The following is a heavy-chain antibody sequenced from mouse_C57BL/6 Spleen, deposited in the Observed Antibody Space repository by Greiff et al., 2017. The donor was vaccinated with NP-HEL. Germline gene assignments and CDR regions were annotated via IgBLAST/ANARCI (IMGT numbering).Heavy chain of an antibody. V-gene: IGHV1-81*01. D-gene: IGHD2-4*01. CDR3: ARSGYDYDGVYYFDY. CDR1: GYTFTSYG. J-gene: IGHJ2*01. CDR2: IYPRSGNT. Sequence: QVQLQQSGAELARPGASVKLSCKASGYTFTSYGISWVKQRTGQGLEWIGEIYPRSGNTDDNAKFKGKATLTADKSSSTAYMELRSRTSEDSAVYFCARSGYDYDGVYYFDYWGQGTTLTVSS.